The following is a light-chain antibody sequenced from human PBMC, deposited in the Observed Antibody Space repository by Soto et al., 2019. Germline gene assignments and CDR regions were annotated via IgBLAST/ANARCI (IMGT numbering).Light chain of an antibody. J-gene: IGKJ3*01. Sequence: DIVLTQSPATLSLSPGERATLSCGASQSVSTYLAWYQQKPGQAPRLLIYDASNRATGIPARFSGSGSGTDFTLTISSLEPEDFALYYCQQRTNWPPLFTFGPGTKVDIK. V-gene: IGKV3-11*01. CDR3: QQRTNWPPLFT. CDR2: DAS. CDR1: QSVSTY.